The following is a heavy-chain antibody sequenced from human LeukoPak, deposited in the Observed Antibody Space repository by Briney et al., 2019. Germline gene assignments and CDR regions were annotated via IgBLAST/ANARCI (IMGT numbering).Heavy chain of an antibody. J-gene: IGHJ4*02. D-gene: IGHD6-19*01. CDR1: GFTCSSYA. Sequence: GGSLRLYCAASGFTCSSYAMHWVRQAPGKELEWVAVISYDGSNKYYADSVKGRFTISRDNSKNTLYLQMNSLRAEDTAVYYCARDWEQWLVLDYWGQGTLVTVSS. V-gene: IGHV3-30-3*01. CDR3: ARDWEQWLVLDY. CDR2: ISYDGSNK.